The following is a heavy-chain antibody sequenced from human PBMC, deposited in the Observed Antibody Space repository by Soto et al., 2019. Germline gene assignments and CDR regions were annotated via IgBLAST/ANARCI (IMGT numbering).Heavy chain of an antibody. CDR1: GGSISSYY. J-gene: IGHJ6*02. CDR3: ARAAVTGVYYYYGMDV. Sequence: PSETLSLTCTVSGGSISSYYWSWIRQPPGKGLEWIGDIYYSGSTNYNPSLKSRVTISVDKSKNQFSLKLSSVTAADTAVYYCARAAVTGVYYYYGMDVWGQGTTVTVSS. V-gene: IGHV4-59*12. CDR2: IYYSGST. D-gene: IGHD2-21*02.